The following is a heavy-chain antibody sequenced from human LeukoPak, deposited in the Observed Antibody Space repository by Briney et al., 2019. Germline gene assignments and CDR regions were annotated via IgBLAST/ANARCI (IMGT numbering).Heavy chain of an antibody. CDR3: ARVGDHFHWYLDL. J-gene: IGHJ2*01. CDR2: LYSGSDT. Sequence: GGSLRPSCAASGFTVSTNYMNWVRQAPGKGLEGVSILYSGSDTYYADSVKGRFTISRDSSKNILSLQMNNLRAEDKAVYYCARVGDHFHWYLDLWGRGTLVTVSS. CDR1: GFTVSTNY. D-gene: IGHD3-10*01. V-gene: IGHV3-53*01.